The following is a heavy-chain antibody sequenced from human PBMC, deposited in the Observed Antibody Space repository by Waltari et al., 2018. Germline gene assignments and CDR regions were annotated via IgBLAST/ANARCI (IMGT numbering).Heavy chain of an antibody. CDR1: GFLVSEND. CDR3: ALNTVTMPFPY. V-gene: IGHV3-53*01. D-gene: IGHD4-17*01. Sequence: EVEVVESGGGFIQPGGSLRLDCAVSGFLVSENDVIWVRQAPGKGLEWVSIVYAPGDAHYANDVKGRFTSSRDISTNTVFLHMSGLRDEDTAVYYCALNTVTMPFPYWGRGTLVTVSS. J-gene: IGHJ4*02. CDR2: VYAPGDA.